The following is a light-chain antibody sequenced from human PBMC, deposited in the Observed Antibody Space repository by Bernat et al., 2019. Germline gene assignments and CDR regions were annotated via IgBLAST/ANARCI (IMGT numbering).Light chain of an antibody. CDR2: AAS. Sequence: DIQMTQSPSSLSASVGDRVTITCRASKAISNYLAWYQQKAGKVPKLLIYAASTLHSGVPSRFSGSGSGTDFTLTISSLQPEDVATYYCQKYNSAPWTFGQGTKVEIK. J-gene: IGKJ1*01. V-gene: IGKV1-27*01. CDR3: QKYNSAPWT. CDR1: KAISNY.